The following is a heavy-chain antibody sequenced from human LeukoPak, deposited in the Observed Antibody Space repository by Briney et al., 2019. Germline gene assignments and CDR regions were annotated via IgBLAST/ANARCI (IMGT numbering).Heavy chain of an antibody. CDR3: TRVSYYDSTGYFGLGY. D-gene: IGHD3-22*01. J-gene: IGHJ4*02. CDR1: GFIFRNYT. Sequence: GGSLRLSCAASGFIFRNYTMNWVRQAPGKGLEWVSSISTGGSNIVYADSVKGRLTISRDNAKNSLYLQMNSLRAEDTAVYYCTRVSYYDSTGYFGLGYWGQGTLVTVSS. V-gene: IGHV3-21*01. CDR2: ISTGGSNI.